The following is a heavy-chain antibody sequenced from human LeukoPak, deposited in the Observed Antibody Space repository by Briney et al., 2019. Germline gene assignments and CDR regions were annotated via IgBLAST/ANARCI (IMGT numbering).Heavy chain of an antibody. D-gene: IGHD6-19*01. CDR3: ARGSIAVAGNRRKGFFDY. J-gene: IGHJ4*02. V-gene: IGHV3-30*02. CDR1: GFTFSSYG. CDR2: IRYDGSSK. Sequence: GGSLRLSCAASGFTFSSYGMHWVRQAPGKGLEWVAFIRYDGSSKYFADSVKGRFTISRDNSKNTLYLQMNSLRAEDTAVYYCARGSIAVAGNRRKGFFDYWGQGTLVTVSS.